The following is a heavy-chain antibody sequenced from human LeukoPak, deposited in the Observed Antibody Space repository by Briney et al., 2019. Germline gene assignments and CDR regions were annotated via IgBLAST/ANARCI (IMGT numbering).Heavy chain of an antibody. CDR3: ARATGVAFMVDY. J-gene: IGHJ4*02. V-gene: IGHV3-23*01. D-gene: IGHD2-15*01. CDR2: ISGSGGST. Sequence: GGSLRLSCAASGFTFSSYAMSWVRQAPGKGLEWVSAISGSGGSTYYADSVKGRFTISRDNSKNTLYLQMNSLRAEDTAVYYCARATGVAFMVDYWGQGTLVTVSS. CDR1: GFTFSSYA.